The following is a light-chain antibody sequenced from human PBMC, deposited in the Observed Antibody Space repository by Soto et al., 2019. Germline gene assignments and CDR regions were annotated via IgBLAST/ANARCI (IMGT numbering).Light chain of an antibody. J-gene: IGLJ1*01. CDR3: QSYDSSLGGNYV. CDR1: SSNIGAGYD. V-gene: IGLV1-40*01. Sequence: QSVLSQPPSVSGAPGQRVTISCTGSSSNIGAGYDAHWFQQVPGTAPKLLIYGSTNRPSGVPDRFSGSKSGTSASLAITGLQAEDEADYYCQSYDSSLGGNYVFGTGTKVPVL. CDR2: GST.